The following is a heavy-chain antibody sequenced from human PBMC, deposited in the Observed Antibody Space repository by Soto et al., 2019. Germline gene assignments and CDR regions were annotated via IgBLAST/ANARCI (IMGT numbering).Heavy chain of an antibody. CDR2: IYWNDAK. Sequence: QITLKESGPTLVKPTQTLTLTCTSSGFSLSTSGVGVGWIPHSPGKALAWLALIYWNDAKRYSPSLKSRLTITKDTSKNQVVLTMTNMDPVDTATYYCAHRTLYDSSGYYWDYWGQGTLVTVSS. CDR1: GFSLSTSGVG. D-gene: IGHD3-22*01. V-gene: IGHV2-5*01. J-gene: IGHJ4*02. CDR3: AHRTLYDSSGYYWDY.